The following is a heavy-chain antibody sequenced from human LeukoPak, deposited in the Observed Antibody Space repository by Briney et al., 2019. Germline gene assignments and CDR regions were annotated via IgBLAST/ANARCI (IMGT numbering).Heavy chain of an antibody. V-gene: IGHV3-23*01. J-gene: IGHJ4*02. CDR2: ISGSGGST. D-gene: IGHD1-26*01. CDR3: AKSSRYSGSYYFDY. CDR1: GFTFSSYA. Sequence: GGSLRLSCAASGFTFSSYAMSRVRQAPGKGLEWVSAISGSGGSTYYADSVKGRFTISRDNSKNTLYLQMNSLGAEDTAVYYCAKSSRYSGSYYFDYWGQGTLVTVSS.